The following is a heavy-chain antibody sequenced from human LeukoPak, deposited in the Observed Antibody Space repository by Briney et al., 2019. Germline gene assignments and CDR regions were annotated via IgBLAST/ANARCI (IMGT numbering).Heavy chain of an antibody. V-gene: IGHV3-23*01. CDR2: ISGSGGST. Sequence: GGSLRLSCAASGFTFSSYAMSWVRQAPGKGLEWVSAISGSGGSTYYADSVKGRFTISRDNSKNTLYLQMNSLTSEDTAVYYCAKGRWTTVTPAPGVDWGQGTLVTVSS. J-gene: IGHJ4*02. CDR3: AKGRWTTVTPAPGVD. D-gene: IGHD4-17*01. CDR1: GFTFSSYA.